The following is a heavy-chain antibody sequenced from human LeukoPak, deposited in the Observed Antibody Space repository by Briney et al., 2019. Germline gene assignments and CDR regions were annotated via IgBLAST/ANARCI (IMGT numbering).Heavy chain of an antibody. CDR3: ARQTSYYYDSSGYYYGMDV. Sequence: GESLKISCKGSGYSFTSYWIGWVRQMPGKGLEWMGIIYPGDSDTRYSPSFQGQVTISADKSISTAYLQWSSLKASDTAMYYCARQTSYYYDSSGYYYGMDVWGQGTTVTVSS. D-gene: IGHD3-22*01. CDR1: GYSFTSYW. V-gene: IGHV5-51*01. J-gene: IGHJ6*02. CDR2: IYPGDSDT.